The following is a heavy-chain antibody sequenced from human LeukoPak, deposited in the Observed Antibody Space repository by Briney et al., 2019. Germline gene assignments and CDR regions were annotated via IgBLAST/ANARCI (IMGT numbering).Heavy chain of an antibody. Sequence: GGSLRLSCAASGFTFSSYGMHWVRQAPGKGLEWVAFIRYDGSNKYYADSVKGRFTISRDNSKNTLYLQMNSLRAEDTAVYYCEVSGMATITGFDYWGQGTLVTVSS. J-gene: IGHJ4*02. CDR1: GFTFSSYG. CDR2: IRYDGSNK. D-gene: IGHD5-24*01. V-gene: IGHV3-30*02. CDR3: EVSGMATITGFDY.